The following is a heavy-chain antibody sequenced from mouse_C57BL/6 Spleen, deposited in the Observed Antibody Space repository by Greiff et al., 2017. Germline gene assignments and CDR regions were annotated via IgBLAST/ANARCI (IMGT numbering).Heavy chain of an antibody. CDR3: ARQGIKYQYYFDY. Sequence: EVKLVESGGGLVKPGGSLKLSCAASGFTFSDYGMHWVRQAPEKGLEWVAYISSGSSTIYYADTVKGRFTISRDNAKNTLFLQMTSLRSEDTAMXYCARQGIKYQYYFDYWGQGTTLTVSS. V-gene: IGHV5-17*01. CDR2: ISSGSSTI. CDR1: GFTFSDYG. D-gene: IGHD1-3*01. J-gene: IGHJ2*01.